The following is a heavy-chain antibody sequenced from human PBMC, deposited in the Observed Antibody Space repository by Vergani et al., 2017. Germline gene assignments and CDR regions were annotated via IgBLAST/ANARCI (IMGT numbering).Heavy chain of an antibody. CDR2: INPSGGHT. CDR3: ARGDYGILTGYRY. D-gene: IGHD3-9*01. V-gene: IGHV1-46*03. CDR1: GYTFSNYY. Sequence: QVQVVQSGAEVKKSGASVKVSCQTSGYTFSNYYMHWVRQAPGQGLEWMGIINPSGGHTNYAQKFPGRVTMTRDTSTSTVYMELSSLRSEDTAIYYCARGDYGILTGYRYWGQGTLVTVSA. J-gene: IGHJ4*02.